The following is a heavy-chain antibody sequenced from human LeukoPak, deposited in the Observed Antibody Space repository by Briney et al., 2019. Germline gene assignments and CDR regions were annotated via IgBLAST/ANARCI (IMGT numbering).Heavy chain of an antibody. CDR1: GGSISSSSYY. J-gene: IGHJ3*02. D-gene: IGHD4-17*01. CDR3: ARDYDYGGDNDVFDI. CDR2: INHSGST. V-gene: IGHV4-39*02. Sequence: PSETLSLTCTVSGGSISSSSYYWGWIRQSPGKGLEWIGEINHSGSTNYNPSLKSRVTISVDTSKTQFSLKRSPVTAADTAVYYFARDYDYGGDNDVFDIWGQGTMVTVSS.